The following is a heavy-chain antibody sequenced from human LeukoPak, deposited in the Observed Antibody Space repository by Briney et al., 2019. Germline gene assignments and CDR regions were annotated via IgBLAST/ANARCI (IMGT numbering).Heavy chain of an antibody. CDR2: IIPILGKA. J-gene: IGHJ4*02. CDR3: ARDRGYDSSGYSPTGPLFDY. CDR1: GGTFSSYA. Sequence: SVKVYCKASGGTFSSYAISWVRQAPGQGLEWMGRIIPILGKANYAQKFQGRVTITADKSTSTAYMELSSLRSEDTAVYYCARDRGYDSSGYSPTGPLFDYWGQGTLVTVSS. D-gene: IGHD3-22*01. V-gene: IGHV1-69*04.